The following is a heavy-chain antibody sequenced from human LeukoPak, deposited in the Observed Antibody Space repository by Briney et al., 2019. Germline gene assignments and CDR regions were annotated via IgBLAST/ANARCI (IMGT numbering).Heavy chain of an antibody. CDR2: ISAYNGNT. CDR3: ARGCSTTSCSRDIFDP. V-gene: IGHV1-18*01. J-gene: IGHJ5*02. D-gene: IGHD2-2*01. CDR1: GYTFTRYG. Sequence: ASVKVSCKASGYTFTRYGISWVRQAPGQGLEWMGWISAYNGNTNYAQKLQGRVTLTTDASTSTVYMELRSLRSDDTAVYYCARGCSTTSCSRDIFDPWGQGTLVTVSS.